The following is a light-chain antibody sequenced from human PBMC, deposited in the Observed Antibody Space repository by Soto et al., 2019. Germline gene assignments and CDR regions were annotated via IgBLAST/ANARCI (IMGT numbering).Light chain of an antibody. Sequence: DIQMTQSPSSLSASVGDRVTITCRASQSISSYLNWYQQKPGKAPNLLIYAASSLQSGVPSRFSGSGSGTDFTLTISSLQPEDFATYYCQQSYSTPSPWTFGQGTKVEIK. CDR2: AAS. CDR1: QSISSY. V-gene: IGKV1-39*01. CDR3: QQSYSTPSPWT. J-gene: IGKJ1*01.